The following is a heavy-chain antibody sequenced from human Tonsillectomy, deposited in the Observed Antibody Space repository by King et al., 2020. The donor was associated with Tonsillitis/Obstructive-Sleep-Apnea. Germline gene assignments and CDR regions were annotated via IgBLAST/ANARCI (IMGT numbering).Heavy chain of an antibody. Sequence: QLVQSGAEVKKPGESLKISCKGSGYSFTSYWIGWVRQMPGKGLEWMGIIYPGDSDTRYSQSFQGQVTISADKSISTAYLQWGSLKDSDTAMYYCARHEMVKIVVVSGAMAYWGQGTLVTVSS. CDR2: IYPGDSDT. D-gene: IGHD2-2*01. CDR1: GYSFTSYW. V-gene: IGHV5-51*01. J-gene: IGHJ4*02. CDR3: ARHEMVKIVVVSGAMAY.